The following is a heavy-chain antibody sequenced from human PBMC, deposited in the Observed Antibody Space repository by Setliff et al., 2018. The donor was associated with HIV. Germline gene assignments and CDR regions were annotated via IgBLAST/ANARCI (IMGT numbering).Heavy chain of an antibody. J-gene: IGHJ5*02. V-gene: IGHV1-2*02. CDR2: ISPRNGGT. D-gene: IGHD1-7*01. CDR1: GFTLTSWF. CDR3: ARILSGLNYFDP. Sequence: GASVKVSCKASGFTLTSWFLHWVRQAPGQGLEWVGWISPRNGGTNYAQKFQGRVTMTRDTSITTAYMELSRLRSDDTALYYCARILSGLNYFDPWGQGTLVTVSS.